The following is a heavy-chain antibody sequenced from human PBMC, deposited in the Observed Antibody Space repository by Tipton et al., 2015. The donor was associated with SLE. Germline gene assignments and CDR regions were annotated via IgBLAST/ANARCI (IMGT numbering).Heavy chain of an antibody. J-gene: IGHJ6*03. CDR1: GFTFSSYA. CDR2: IYSGGSST. Sequence: SLRLSCAASGFTFSSYAMSWVRQAPGKGLEWVSVIYSGGSSTYYADSVKGRFTISRDNSKNTLYLQMNSLRAEDTAVYYCAKADRGSHYYYYMDVWGKGTTVTVSS. D-gene: IGHD1-26*01. CDR3: AKADRGSHYYYYMDV. V-gene: IGHV3-23*03.